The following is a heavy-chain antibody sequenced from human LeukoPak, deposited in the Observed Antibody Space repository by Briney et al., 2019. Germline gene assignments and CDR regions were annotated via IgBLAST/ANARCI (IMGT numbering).Heavy chain of an antibody. V-gene: IGHV4-59*08. D-gene: IGHD4-17*01. CDR2: IYYTGSS. CDR1: GGSISSYY. J-gene: IGHJ4*02. CDR3: ASAAVMGVYGDYTHNFDY. Sequence: PSETLSLTCTVSGGSISSYYWNWIRQPPGKGLEWIGYIYYTGSSNYNPSLKSRVTISVDTSKNQFSLKLSSVTAADTAVYFCASAAVMGVYGDYTHNFDYWGQGTLVTVSS.